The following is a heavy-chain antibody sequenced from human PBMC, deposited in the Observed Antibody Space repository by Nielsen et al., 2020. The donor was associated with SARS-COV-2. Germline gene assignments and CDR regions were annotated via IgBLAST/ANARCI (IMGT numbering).Heavy chain of an antibody. D-gene: IGHD3-22*01. Sequence: GESLKISCAASGFTFDDYGMSWVRQAPGKGLEWVSGINWNGGSTGYADSVKGRFTISRDNAKNSLYLQMNSLRAEDTALYYCAKDDMAYDSSGYHYWGQGTLVTVSS. CDR2: INWNGGST. CDR3: AKDDMAYDSSGYHY. J-gene: IGHJ4*02. V-gene: IGHV3-20*04. CDR1: GFTFDDYG.